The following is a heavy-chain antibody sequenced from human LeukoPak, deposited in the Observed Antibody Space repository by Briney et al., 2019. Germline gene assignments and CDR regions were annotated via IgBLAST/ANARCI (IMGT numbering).Heavy chain of an antibody. V-gene: IGHV4-61*02. CDR2: IYTSVNT. J-gene: IGHJ3*02. D-gene: IGHD3-16*01. CDR3: AREVHDYVWGSQHDALDI. CDR1: GGSISSGSYY. Sequence: PSQTLSLTCTVSGGSISSGSYYWSWIRQPPGKGLEWIGRIYTSVNTNYNPSLKSRVSISVVTSKNQFSLQLSSVTAADTAVYYCAREVHDYVWGSQHDALDIWGQGTMVTVSS.